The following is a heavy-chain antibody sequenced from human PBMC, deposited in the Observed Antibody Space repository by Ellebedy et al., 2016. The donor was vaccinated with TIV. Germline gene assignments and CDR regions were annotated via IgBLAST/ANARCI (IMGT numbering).Heavy chain of an antibody. V-gene: IGHV1-18*04. CDR2: LSGYNGNT. D-gene: IGHD4-17*01. CDR3: AKFVDGDYEDY. CDR1: GYTFTNYG. Sequence: AASVKVSCKASGYTFTNYGISWVRQAPGQGLEWMGWLSGYNGNTYSAQKLQVRVTMTTDTSTSTAYMELRSLRSDDTAVYYCAKFVDGDYEDYWGQGALVTVSS. J-gene: IGHJ4*02.